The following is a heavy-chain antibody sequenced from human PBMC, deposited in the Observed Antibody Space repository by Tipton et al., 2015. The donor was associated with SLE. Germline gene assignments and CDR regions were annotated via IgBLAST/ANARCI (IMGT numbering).Heavy chain of an antibody. V-gene: IGHV4-39*07. CDR1: GGSISSSSYY. CDR2: IYYSGST. J-gene: IGHJ4*02. Sequence: TLSLTCTVSGGSISSSSYYWGWIRQPPGKGLEWIGSIYYSGSTYYNPSLKSRVTISEDTSKNQFSLKLSSVTAADTAVYYCARQDFWSGYTSYWGQGTLVTVSS. D-gene: IGHD3-3*01. CDR3: ARQDFWSGYTSY.